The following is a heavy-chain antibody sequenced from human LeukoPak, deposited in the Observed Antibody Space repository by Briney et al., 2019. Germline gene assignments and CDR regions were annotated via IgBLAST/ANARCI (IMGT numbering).Heavy chain of an antibody. V-gene: IGHV4-59*01. CDR2: IYYSGST. Sequence: PSETLSLTCTVSGGSISSYYWSWIRQPPGKGLEWIGYIYYSGSTNYNPSLKSRVTISVDTSKNQFSLKLSPVTAADTAVYYCARDRLGYGMDVWGQGTTVTVSS. J-gene: IGHJ6*02. CDR1: GGSISSYY. D-gene: IGHD1-26*01. CDR3: ARDRLGYGMDV.